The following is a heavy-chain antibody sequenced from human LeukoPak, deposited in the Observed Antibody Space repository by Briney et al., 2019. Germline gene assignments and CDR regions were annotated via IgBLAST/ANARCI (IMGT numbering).Heavy chain of an antibody. CDR1: RFPFSTYA. CDR2: ISANGADE. D-gene: IGHD1-14*01. Sequence: GGSLRLSCAVSRFPFSTYAMSWVRQAPGQGPDWVSAISANGADEYYADSVRGRFTISRDNSKNTLFLQMTSLDVEDTAVYYCANYRKPQGLDYWGQGTLVTVSS. J-gene: IGHJ4*02. CDR3: ANYRKPQGLDY. V-gene: IGHV3-23*01.